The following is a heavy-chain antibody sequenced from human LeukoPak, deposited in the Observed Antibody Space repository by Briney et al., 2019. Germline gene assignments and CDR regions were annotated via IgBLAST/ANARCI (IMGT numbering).Heavy chain of an antibody. D-gene: IGHD3-3*01. CDR3: ARVDPAVYYDFWSGPYYYYGMDV. CDR2: IIPIFGTA. Sequence: ASVKVSCKASGGTFTSYAISWVRQAPGQGLEWMGGIIPIFGTANYAQKFQGRVTITADESTGTAYMELSSLRSEDTAVHYCARVDPAVYYDFWSGPYYYYGMDVWGQGTTVTVSS. V-gene: IGHV1-69*13. J-gene: IGHJ6*02. CDR1: GGTFTSYA.